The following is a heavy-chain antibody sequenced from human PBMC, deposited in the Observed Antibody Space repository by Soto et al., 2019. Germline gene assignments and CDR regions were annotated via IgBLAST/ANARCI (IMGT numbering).Heavy chain of an antibody. CDR1: VYTFTSYY. CDR3: AMEVNYDYIWGSYRYAGKYFDY. D-gene: IGHD3-16*02. Sequence: GASVKVSCKASVYTFTSYYMHWVRQAPGQGLEWMGIINPSGGSKSYAQKFQGRVTMTRDTSTSTVYMELSSLRSEDTAVYYCAMEVNYDYIWGSYRYAGKYFDYWGQGTLVTVSS. CDR2: INPSGGSK. V-gene: IGHV1-46*03. J-gene: IGHJ4*02.